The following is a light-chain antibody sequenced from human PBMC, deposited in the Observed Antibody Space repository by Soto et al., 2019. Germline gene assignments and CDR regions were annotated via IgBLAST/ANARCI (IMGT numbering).Light chain of an antibody. Sequence: QSVLTQPASVSGSPGQSITISCTGTSSDVGGYNYVSWYQQHPGKAPKIIIYEVTNRPSGVSNRFPGSKSGNTASLTISGLQAEDDADYYCSSFTSRFTFNYIFGTGTK. V-gene: IGLV2-14*01. J-gene: IGLJ1*01. CDR3: SSFTSRFTFNYI. CDR2: EVT. CDR1: SSDVGGYNY.